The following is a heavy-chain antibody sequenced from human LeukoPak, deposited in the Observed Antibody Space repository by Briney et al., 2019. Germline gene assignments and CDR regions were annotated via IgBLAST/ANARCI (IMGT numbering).Heavy chain of an antibody. CDR1: GFTFSNYL. CDR3: AGERRGWSY. J-gene: IGHJ4*02. V-gene: IGHV3-74*01. CDR2: ISGDGTNI. D-gene: IGHD6-19*01. Sequence: PGGSLRLSCAASGFTFSNYLMHWVRQAPGEGLGWVSRISGDGTNIIYADSGQGRYTTSRDNDKNTLYLQTNSLGAGYSAEDDCAGERRGWSYCGRGTLVPVSA.